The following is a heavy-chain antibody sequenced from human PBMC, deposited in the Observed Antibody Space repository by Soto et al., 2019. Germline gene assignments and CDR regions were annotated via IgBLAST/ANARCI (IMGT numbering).Heavy chain of an antibody. CDR2: LIPMSGTT. D-gene: IGHD6-25*01. Sequence: QLQLVQSGAEVKKPGSSVKVSCKASGGTFSNYGFSWVRQAPGQGLQWMGGLIPMSGTTAYAQEFQGRVTISAAESTSTVFMELSSLRGEDTAVYYCARALQRRPIPIDTDYWGQGTLVIVSS. J-gene: IGHJ4*02. CDR1: GGTFSNYG. V-gene: IGHV1-69*01. CDR3: ARALQRRPIPIDTDY.